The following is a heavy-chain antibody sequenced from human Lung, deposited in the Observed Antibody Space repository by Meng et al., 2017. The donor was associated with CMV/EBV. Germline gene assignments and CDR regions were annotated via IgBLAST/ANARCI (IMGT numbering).Heavy chain of an antibody. CDR1: GASISSGGYY. J-gene: IGHJ4*02. CDR3: ARRGYCSSTSRCPERFFDY. Sequence: SETLSLXCTVSGASISSGGYYWSWIRQPPGKGLEWIGSIYYSGSTYYNPSLKSRVTISVDTSKNQFSLKLSSVTAADTAVYYCARRGYCSSTSRCPERFFDYWGQGTLVTVSS. V-gene: IGHV4-39*01. CDR2: IYYSGST. D-gene: IGHD2-2*01.